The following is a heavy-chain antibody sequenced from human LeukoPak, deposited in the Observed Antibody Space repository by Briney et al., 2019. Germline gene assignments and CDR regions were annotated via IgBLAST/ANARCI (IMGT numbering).Heavy chain of an antibody. J-gene: IGHJ3*02. CDR3: ASEITIFGVEGAFDI. V-gene: IGHV1-2*02. D-gene: IGHD3-3*01. CDR2: INPNSGGT. Sequence: ASVKVSCKASGYTFTGYYMHWVRQAPGQGLEWMGWINPNSGGTNYAQKFQGRVTMTRDTSISTAYMELSRLRSDDTAVYYCASEITIFGVEGAFDIWGQGTMVTVSS. CDR1: GYTFTGYY.